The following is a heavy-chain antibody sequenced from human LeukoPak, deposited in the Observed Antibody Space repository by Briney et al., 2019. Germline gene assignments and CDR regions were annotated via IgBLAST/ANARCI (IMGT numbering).Heavy chain of an antibody. CDR2: ISGSGGST. CDR3: AKDSMVAATRDYFDY. J-gene: IGHJ4*02. CDR1: GFTFSSYA. V-gene: IGHV3-23*01. Sequence: GGSLRLSCAASGFTFSSYAMSWVRQAPGKGLEWVSAISGSGGSTYYADSVKGRFTISRDNSKNTLYLQMNSLRAEDTAAYYCAKDSMVAATRDYFDYWGQGTLVTVSS. D-gene: IGHD2-15*01.